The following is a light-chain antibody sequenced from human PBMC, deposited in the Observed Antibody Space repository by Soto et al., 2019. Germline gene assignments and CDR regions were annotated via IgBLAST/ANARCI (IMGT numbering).Light chain of an antibody. CDR2: EGS. Sequence: QSALTQPASVSGSPGQSITISCTGTSSDVGCYNLVSWYQQHPGKAPKLMIYEGSKRLSGVSNRFSGSKSGNTASLTISGLQAEDEADYYCCSYAGSSTYAVFGGGTQLTVL. J-gene: IGLJ7*01. CDR3: CSYAGSSTYAV. V-gene: IGLV2-23*01. CDR1: SSDVGCYNL.